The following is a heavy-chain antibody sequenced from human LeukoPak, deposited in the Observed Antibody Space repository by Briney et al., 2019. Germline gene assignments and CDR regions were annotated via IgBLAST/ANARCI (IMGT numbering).Heavy chain of an antibody. CDR3: ARVHRIGSSWYFDY. CDR1: GYSFTSYG. CDR2: ISAYNGNT. Sequence: SVTVSCKASGYSFTSYGIGWVRQAPGQGLDWMGWISAYNGNTNYAQKPQGGVTMTTDTSTTTAYMELRSLRSDDMAVYYCARVHRIGSSWYFDYWGQGTLVTVSS. D-gene: IGHD6-13*01. J-gene: IGHJ4*02. V-gene: IGHV1-18*03.